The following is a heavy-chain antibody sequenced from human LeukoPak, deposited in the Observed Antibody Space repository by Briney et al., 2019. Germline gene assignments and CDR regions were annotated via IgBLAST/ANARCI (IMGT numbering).Heavy chain of an antibody. J-gene: IGHJ6*02. V-gene: IGHV1-24*01. CDR3: ATALRSPQPQYYDFWSGYYYLSHHYGMDV. CDR2: FDPEDGET. D-gene: IGHD3-3*01. Sequence: ASVTVSCKVSGYTLTELSMHWVRQAPGKGLEWMGGFDPEDGETIYAQKFQGRVTMTEDTSTDTAYMELSSLRSEDTAVYYCATALRSPQPQYYDFWSGYYYLSHHYGMDVWGQGTTVTVSS. CDR1: GYTLTELS.